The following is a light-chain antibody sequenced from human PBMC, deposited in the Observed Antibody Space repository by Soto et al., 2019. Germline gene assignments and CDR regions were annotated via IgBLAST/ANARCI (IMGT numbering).Light chain of an antibody. CDR1: QSVNSNY. J-gene: IGKJ3*01. CDR3: QQYVSFIFT. Sequence: EIVLTQSPGTLSLSPGERATLSCRASQSVNSNYLTWYQQKPGQAPRLLIYGASSRATGIPDRFSGSGSGTDFTLTISRLEPEDFAVYYCQQYVSFIFTFGPGTKVDIK. CDR2: GAS. V-gene: IGKV3-20*01.